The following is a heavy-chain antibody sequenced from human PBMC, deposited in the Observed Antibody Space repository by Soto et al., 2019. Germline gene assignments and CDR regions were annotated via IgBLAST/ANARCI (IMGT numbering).Heavy chain of an antibody. CDR2: IYYSGNS. Sequence: VQLQESGPGLVKPSQSLSLTCTVSGGSISSDNYYWSWIRQPPGQGLEWIASIYYSGNSHYNQSLTSRLTISVDTSKSQCSLKVSSVTAADTAVDDCDRIKVDGRDLDYFDNWGQGTLVTVST. CDR3: DRIKVDGRDLDYFDN. CDR1: GGSISSDNYY. V-gene: IGHV4-30-4*01. J-gene: IGHJ4*02.